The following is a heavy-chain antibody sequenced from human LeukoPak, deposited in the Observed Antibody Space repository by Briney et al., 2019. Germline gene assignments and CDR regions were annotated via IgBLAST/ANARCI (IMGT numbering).Heavy chain of an antibody. D-gene: IGHD4-23*01. J-gene: IGHJ4*02. Sequence: GGSLRLSCAASGFTFSTYNIKWVRQTPGKGLEWISYISSNGNTIYYADSVKGRFTISRDNAKNSVYLQMNSLRDEDTAIYHCARDYGGHGEYFDYWGQGTLVTVSS. V-gene: IGHV3-48*03. CDR3: ARDYGGHGEYFDY. CDR1: GFTFSTYN. CDR2: ISSNGNTI.